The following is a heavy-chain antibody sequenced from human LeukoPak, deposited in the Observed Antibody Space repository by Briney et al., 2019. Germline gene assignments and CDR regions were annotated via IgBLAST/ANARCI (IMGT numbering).Heavy chain of an antibody. V-gene: IGHV3-30*04. CDR3: ATSTVAKYDY. CDR2: ISYDGSNK. CDR1: GFTFSNYA. J-gene: IGHJ4*02. D-gene: IGHD4-11*01. Sequence: GGSLRLSCAASGFTFSNYAMHWVRQAPGKGLEWVAIISYDGSNKYYADSVKGRFTISRDNSKNTLYLQMNSLRAEDTALYYCATSTVAKYDYWGQGTLVAVSS.